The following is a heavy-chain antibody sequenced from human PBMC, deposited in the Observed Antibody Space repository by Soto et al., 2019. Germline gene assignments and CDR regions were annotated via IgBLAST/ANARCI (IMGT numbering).Heavy chain of an antibody. CDR2: ITASNGNT. J-gene: IGHJ2*01. CDR3: ARGYSYGSYWYFDL. Sequence: QLQLVQSGTEVKNPGASVKVSCKASGFTFPGFGITWVRQAPGQGLEWMGWITASNGNTNYAQNLQGRVTMTTDTSTSTAYMELWRLGSDDTAVYYCARGYSYGSYWYFDLWGRGTLGTVSS. V-gene: IGHV1-18*04. CDR1: GFTFPGFG. D-gene: IGHD5-18*01.